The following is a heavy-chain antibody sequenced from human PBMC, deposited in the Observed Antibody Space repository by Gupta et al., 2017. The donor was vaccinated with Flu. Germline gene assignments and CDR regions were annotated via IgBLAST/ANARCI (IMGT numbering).Heavy chain of an antibody. Sequence: EVQPLESGGGLVQPGGSLRLSCAASGFTFSSYAISWVGQAPGKGLEWVSAISGSGGSTYYAASVKGRFTISRDNSKNTLYLQMNSLRAEDTAVYYCAKELFDPAAMTYYYYGMDVWGQGTTVTVSS. D-gene: IGHD2-2*01. V-gene: IGHV3-23*01. CDR3: AKELFDPAAMTYYYYGMDV. J-gene: IGHJ6*02. CDR1: GFTFSSYA. CDR2: ISGSGGST.